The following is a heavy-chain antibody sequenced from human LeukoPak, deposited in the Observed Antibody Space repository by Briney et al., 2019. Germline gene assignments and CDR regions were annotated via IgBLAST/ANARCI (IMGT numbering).Heavy chain of an antibody. CDR1: GFTVSSNY. D-gene: IGHD2-15*01. V-gene: IGHV3-53*01. J-gene: IGHJ4*02. CDR3: ARDPDGGIFADY. CDR2: IYSGGST. Sequence: GSLRLSCAAPGFTVSSNYMSWVRQAPGKGLEWVSVIYSGGSTYYADSVKGRFTISRDNSKNTLYLQINSRSAEDTAVYYCARDPDGGIFADYWGQGTLVTVSS.